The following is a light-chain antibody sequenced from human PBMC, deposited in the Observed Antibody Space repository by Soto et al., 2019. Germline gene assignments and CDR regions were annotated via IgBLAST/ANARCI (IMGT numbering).Light chain of an antibody. CDR2: TTT. J-gene: IGKJ1*01. CDR3: QQTYSAPPWT. Sequence: DIQMTQYPSSLSASVGDTITITCRASQSVRSYLNWYKQKPGKAPDLLIYTTTSLQSEVPSRFSGSGSETHFTITITTLQPDDCATYCCQQTYSAPPWTFGPGTKGESK. CDR1: QSVRSY. V-gene: IGKV1-39*01.